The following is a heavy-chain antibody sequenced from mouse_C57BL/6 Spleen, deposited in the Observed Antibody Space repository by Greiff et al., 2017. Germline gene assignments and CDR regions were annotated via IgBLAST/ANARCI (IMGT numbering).Heavy chain of an antibody. CDR2: IDPSDSYT. V-gene: IGHV1-69*01. J-gene: IGHJ2*01. D-gene: IGHD3-1*01. CDR3: AVFSSLYYFDY. Sequence: QVQLQQPGAELVMPGASVKLSCKASGYTFTSYWMHWVKQRPGQGLEWIGEIDPSDSYTNYNQKFKGKSTLTVDKSSSTAYMQLSSLTSEDSAVYYCAVFSSLYYFDYWGQGTTLTVSS. CDR1: GYTFTSYW.